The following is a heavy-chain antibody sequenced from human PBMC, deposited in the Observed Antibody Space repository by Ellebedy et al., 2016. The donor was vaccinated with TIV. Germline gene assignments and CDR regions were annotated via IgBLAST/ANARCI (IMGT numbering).Heavy chain of an antibody. J-gene: IGHJ4*02. V-gene: IGHV5-51*01. D-gene: IGHD2-15*01. CDR3: ARRHHCSGGSCYNHADY. CDR1: GYSFTSYW. Sequence: GESLKISXKGSGYSFTSYWIGWVRQMPGKGLEWMGIIYPGDSDTRYSPSFQGQVTISADKSISTAYLQWSSLKASDTAMYYCARRHHCSGGSCYNHADYWGQGTLVTVSS. CDR2: IYPGDSDT.